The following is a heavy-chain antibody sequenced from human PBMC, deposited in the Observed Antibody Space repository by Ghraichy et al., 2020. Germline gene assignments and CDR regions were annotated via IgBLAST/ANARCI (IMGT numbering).Heavy chain of an antibody. Sequence: GGSLRLSCAASGFTFSSYWMSWVRQAPGKGLECVANIKQDGSEKYYVDSVKVRFTISRDNAKNSLYLQMYSLRAEDTAVYYCARSTHRYYDSSGSYYYYYGMDVWGQGTTVTVSS. CDR1: GFTFSSYW. V-gene: IGHV3-7*01. J-gene: IGHJ6*02. CDR2: IKQDGSEK. D-gene: IGHD3-22*01. CDR3: ARSTHRYYDSSGSYYYYYGMDV.